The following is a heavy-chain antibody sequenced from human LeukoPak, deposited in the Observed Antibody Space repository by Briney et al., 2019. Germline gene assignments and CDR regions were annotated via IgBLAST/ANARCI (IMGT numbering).Heavy chain of an antibody. D-gene: IGHD5-18*01. V-gene: IGHV4-59*01. CDR2: IYYSGST. CDR3: ARVRSYGTFDP. Sequence: SETLSLTCTVSGGSISSYYWSWIRQPPGKGLEWIEYIYYSGSTNYNPSLKSRVTISVDTSKNQFSLKLSSVTAADTAVYYCARVRSYGTFDPWGQGTLVTVSS. J-gene: IGHJ5*02. CDR1: GGSISSYY.